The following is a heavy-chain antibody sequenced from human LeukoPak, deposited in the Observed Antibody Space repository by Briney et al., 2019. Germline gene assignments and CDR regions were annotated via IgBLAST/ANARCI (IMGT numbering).Heavy chain of an antibody. Sequence: SETLSLTCTVSGGSIRSSYYYWGWIRQPPGKGLEWIGSIYDSGSTYYNPSLKSRVTISVDTSKNQFSLKLNSVTAADTAVYYCARDSSTYAGPPDYWGQGTLVTVSS. CDR3: ARDSSTYAGPPDY. V-gene: IGHV4-39*01. CDR1: GGSIRSSYYY. D-gene: IGHD2/OR15-2a*01. J-gene: IGHJ4*02. CDR2: IYDSGST.